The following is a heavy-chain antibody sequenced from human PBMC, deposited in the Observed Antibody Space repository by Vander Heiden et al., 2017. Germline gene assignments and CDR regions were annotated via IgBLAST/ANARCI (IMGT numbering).Heavy chain of an antibody. V-gene: IGHV3-23*01. D-gene: IGHD3-16*01. J-gene: IGHJ6*02. CDR1: GFTFRGYG. CDR3: AKDFWGSYTFYYYNGMDV. Sequence: EVQWLESGGGLVPPGGSLRLSCAASGFTFRGYGMSWVRQAPGKGLEWVSGISGGGGSIYYADSVKGRFIISRDNSKNTLYLQMNSLRADDTAVYSCAKDFWGSYTFYYYNGMDVWGQGTTVTVSS. CDR2: ISGGGGSI.